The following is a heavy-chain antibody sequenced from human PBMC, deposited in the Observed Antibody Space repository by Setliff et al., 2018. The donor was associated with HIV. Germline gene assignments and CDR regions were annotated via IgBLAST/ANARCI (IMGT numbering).Heavy chain of an antibody. CDR3: ARDRTSYGSGIFDF. V-gene: IGHV3-66*02. CDR2: IYSDGNT. CDR1: GFTVSSSY. D-gene: IGHD3-10*01. J-gene: IGHJ4*02. Sequence: GGSLRLSCAGSGFTVSSSYMTWVRQAPGKGLEWVSVIYSDGNTFYADSVKGRFSISRDNSKNTLSLQMNSLRSEDTAVYYCARDRTSYGSGIFDFWGQGTLVTVSS.